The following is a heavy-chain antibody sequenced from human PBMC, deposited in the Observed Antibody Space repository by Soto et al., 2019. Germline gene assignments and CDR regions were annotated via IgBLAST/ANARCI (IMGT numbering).Heavy chain of an antibody. CDR1: GFTFSDYY. CDR3: ARERDGMDV. CDR2: TSGSSRYT. J-gene: IGHJ6*02. Sequence: QVQLVESGGGLVKPGGSLRLSCAASGFTFSDYYMSWIRQAPGKGLQWVSLTSGSSRYTKYADSVKGRFTISRDNAKKSLYLQMSSLRAEDTAVYYCARERDGMDVWGQGTTVTVSS. V-gene: IGHV3-11*05.